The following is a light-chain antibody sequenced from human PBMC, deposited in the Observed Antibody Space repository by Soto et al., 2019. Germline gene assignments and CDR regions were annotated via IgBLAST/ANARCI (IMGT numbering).Light chain of an antibody. CDR1: QSVSSY. CDR2: AAS. J-gene: IGKJ3*01. CDR3: QQRSNWHFT. V-gene: IGKV3-11*01. Sequence: EIVLTQSPATLSLSPGERATLSCRASQSVSSYLAWYQQKPGQAPRLLIYAASNRATGIPARFSGSGSRTDFTLTISSLDPEDFAVYYCQQRSNWHFTFGPGTKVDIK.